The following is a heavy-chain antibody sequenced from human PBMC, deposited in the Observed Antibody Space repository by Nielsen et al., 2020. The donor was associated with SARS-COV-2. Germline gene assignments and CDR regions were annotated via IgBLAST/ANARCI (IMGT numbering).Heavy chain of an antibody. CDR1: GFTFDDYA. CDR3: ASLRDYYDSSGYYYGAFDI. J-gene: IGHJ3*02. Sequence: SLKISCAASGFTFDDYAMHWVRQAPGKGLEWVSGISWNSGSIGYADSVKGRFTISRDNAKNSLYLQMNSLRAEDTALYYCASLRDYYDSSGYYYGAFDIWGQGTMVTVSS. V-gene: IGHV3-9*01. CDR2: ISWNSGSI. D-gene: IGHD3-22*01.